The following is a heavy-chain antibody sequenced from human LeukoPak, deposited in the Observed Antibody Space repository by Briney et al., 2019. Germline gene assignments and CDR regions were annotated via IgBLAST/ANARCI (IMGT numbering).Heavy chain of an antibody. V-gene: IGHV3-7*03. CDR3: ARGGGLDV. Sequence: GWSLRLSCAASGFTFSSYWMNWARQAPGKELEWVASINHNGNVNYYVDSVKGRFTISRDNAKNSLYLQMSNLRAEDTAVYFCARGGGLDVWGQGATVTVSS. D-gene: IGHD3-16*01. J-gene: IGHJ6*02. CDR1: GFTFSSYW. CDR2: INHNGNVN.